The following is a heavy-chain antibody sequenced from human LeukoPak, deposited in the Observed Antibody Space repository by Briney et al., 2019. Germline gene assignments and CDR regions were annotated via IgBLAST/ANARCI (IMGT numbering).Heavy chain of an antibody. D-gene: IGHD4-17*01. CDR2: ISSSSSYI. Sequence: PGGSLGLSCAASGFTFSSYSMNWVCQAPGKGLEWVSSISSSSSYIYYADSVKGRFTISRDNAKNSLYLQMNSLRAEDTAVYYCARDDYGDYLGMDVWGQGTTVTVSS. CDR3: ARDDYGDYLGMDV. CDR1: GFTFSSYS. V-gene: IGHV3-21*01. J-gene: IGHJ6*02.